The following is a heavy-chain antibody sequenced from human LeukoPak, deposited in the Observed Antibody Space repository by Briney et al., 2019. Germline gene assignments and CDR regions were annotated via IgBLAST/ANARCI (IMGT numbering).Heavy chain of an antibody. CDR2: ISYDGSNK. CDR3: ARAAGDGVPMG. Sequence: GGSLRLSCAASGFTFSSYGMHWVRQAPGKGLEWVAVISYDGSNKYYADSVKGRFTISRDNSKNTLYLQMNSLRAEDTAVYYCARAAGDGVPMGWGQGTLVTVSS. V-gene: IGHV3-30*03. CDR1: GFTFSSYG. D-gene: IGHD7-27*01. J-gene: IGHJ4*02.